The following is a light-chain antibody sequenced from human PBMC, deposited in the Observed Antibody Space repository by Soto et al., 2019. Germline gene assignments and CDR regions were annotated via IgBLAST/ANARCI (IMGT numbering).Light chain of an antibody. V-gene: IGKV4-1*01. CDR1: QSVLNSYNNKNY. CDR3: QQYYNTPLT. CDR2: WAS. J-gene: IGKJ4*01. Sequence: DIVMTQSPDSVAVSLGERATINYKSSQSVLNSYNNKNYLTWYQQKPGQPPKMLIYWASTRESGVPDRFSGGGSATDFTLTITSLQAEDVAVYYCQQYYNTPLTFGGGTQVEIK.